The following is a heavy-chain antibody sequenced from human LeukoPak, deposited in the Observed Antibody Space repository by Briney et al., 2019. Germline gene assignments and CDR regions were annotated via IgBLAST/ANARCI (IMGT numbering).Heavy chain of an antibody. CDR1: GFTLSDYY. CDR2: ISNSGFTT. Sequence: GGPLRLSCAASGFTLSDYYVSWIRQAPGKGLEWVAFISNSGFTTYYADSVKGRFTVSRDNAKDSVSLQMDSLRADDTARYYCAREDSGGNSFDYWGQGAQVTVS. CDR3: AREDSGGNSFDY. J-gene: IGHJ4*02. D-gene: IGHD4/OR15-4a*01. V-gene: IGHV3-11*01.